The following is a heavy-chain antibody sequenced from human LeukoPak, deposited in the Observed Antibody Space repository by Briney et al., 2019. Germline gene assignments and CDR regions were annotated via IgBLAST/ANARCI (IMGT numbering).Heavy chain of an antibody. CDR1: GYTFTSYD. CDR3: ARGYGSGRLRYFFDY. V-gene: IGHV1-46*01. CDR2: INPSGGST. Sequence: GASVKASCKASGYTFTSYDMHWVRQAPGQGLEWMGIINPSGGSTSYAQKFQGRVTMTRDTSTSTVYMELSSLRSEDTAVYYCARGYGSGRLRYFFDYCGQGTLVTVSS. J-gene: IGHJ4*02. D-gene: IGHD3-10*01.